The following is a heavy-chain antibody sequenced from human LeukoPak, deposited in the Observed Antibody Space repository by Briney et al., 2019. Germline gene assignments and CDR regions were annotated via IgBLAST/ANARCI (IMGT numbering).Heavy chain of an antibody. CDR1: GYTFTSYG. CDR2: ISAYNGNT. D-gene: IGHD2-2*01. CDR3: ARGSIVVVPAANRDYYYYYGMDV. J-gene: IGHJ6*02. Sequence: ASVKVSCKASGYTFTSYGISWVRQAPGQGLEWMEWISAYNGNTNYAQKLQGRVTMTTDTSTSTAYMELRSPRSDDTAVYYCARGSIVVVPAANRDYYYYYGMDVWGQGTTVTVSS. V-gene: IGHV1-18*01.